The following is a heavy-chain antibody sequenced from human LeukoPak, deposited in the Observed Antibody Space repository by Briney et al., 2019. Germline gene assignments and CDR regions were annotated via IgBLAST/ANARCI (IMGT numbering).Heavy chain of an antibody. CDR3: ARDWGSWGIAARPLDY. Sequence: GGSLRLSCAASGFTFDDYAMHWVRQAPGKGLEWVSLISWDGGSTYYADSVKGRFTISRDNSKNSLYLQMNSLRAEDTAVYYCARDWGSWGIAARPLDYWGQGTLVTVSS. J-gene: IGHJ4*02. V-gene: IGHV3-43D*03. CDR1: GFTFDDYA. CDR2: ISWDGGST. D-gene: IGHD6-6*01.